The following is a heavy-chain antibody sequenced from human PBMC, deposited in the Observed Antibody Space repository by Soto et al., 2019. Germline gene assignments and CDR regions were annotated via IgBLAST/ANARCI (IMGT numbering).Heavy chain of an antibody. CDR2: ISSSSSYI. V-gene: IGHV3-21*02. Sequence: EVQLVESGGGLVKPGGSLRLSCAASGFTFSSYSMNWVRQAPGKGLEWVSSISSSSSYIYYADSVKGRFTISRDNAKNLLYLQMNSLRAEDTAVYSCASLHPNYHYYYMDVGGKGTTVTVSS. CDR1: GFTFSSYS. J-gene: IGHJ6*03. CDR3: ASLHPNYHYYYMDV.